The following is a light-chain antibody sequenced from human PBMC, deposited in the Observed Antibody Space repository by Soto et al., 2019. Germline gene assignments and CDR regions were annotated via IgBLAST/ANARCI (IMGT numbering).Light chain of an antibody. CDR2: EVV. Sequence: QSAVTQPPSASGSPGQSVTISCTGTKHDVGFYDFVSWYQHHPDKAPRLIIYEVVQRPSGVPDRFSGSKSGNTASLTVSGLQAADEAYYFCKSYAGSNTYVFGSGTKVTVL. CDR1: KHDVGFYDF. J-gene: IGLJ1*01. V-gene: IGLV2-8*01. CDR3: KSYAGSNTYV.